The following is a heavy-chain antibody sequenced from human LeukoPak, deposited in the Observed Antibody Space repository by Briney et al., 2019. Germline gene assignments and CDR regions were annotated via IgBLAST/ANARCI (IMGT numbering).Heavy chain of an antibody. D-gene: IGHD3-10*01. Sequence: GASVKVSCKASGYTFTSYGISWVRQAPGQGLGWVGWISAYNGNTNYAQKLQGRVTMTTDTSTRTAYMELRSLRADDTAVYYCARVLLVRGCFDYWGQGTLVTVSS. CDR2: ISAYNGNT. J-gene: IGHJ4*02. CDR1: GYTFTSYG. CDR3: ARVLLVRGCFDY. V-gene: IGHV1-18*01.